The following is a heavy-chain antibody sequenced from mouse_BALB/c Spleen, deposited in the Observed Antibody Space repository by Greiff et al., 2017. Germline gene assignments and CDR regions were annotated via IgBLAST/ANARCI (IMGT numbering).Heavy chain of an antibody. Sequence: VQLQQSGAELVRPGTSVKVSCKASGYAFTNYLIEWVKQRPGQGLEWIGVINPGSGGTNYNEKFKGKATLTADKSSSTAYMQLSSLTSDDSAVYFCARESTTVVNDYWGQGTTLTVSS. V-gene: IGHV1-54*01. CDR3: ARESTTVVNDY. CDR1: GYAFTNYL. CDR2: INPGSGGT. J-gene: IGHJ2*01. D-gene: IGHD1-1*01.